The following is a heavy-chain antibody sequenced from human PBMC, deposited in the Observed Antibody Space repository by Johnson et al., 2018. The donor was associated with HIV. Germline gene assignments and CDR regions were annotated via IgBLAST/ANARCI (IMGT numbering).Heavy chain of an antibody. CDR3: ARERGYSSVLWKLSEDAFDI. D-gene: IGHD6-19*01. V-gene: IGHV3-64*01. J-gene: IGHJ3*02. CDR2: VSSNGGKT. CDR1: GFTFSTYA. Sequence: VQLVESGGGLVQPGGSLRLSCADYGFTFSTYAMHWVRQAPGKGLEYVSGVSSNGGKTYYANSVKGRFTISRDNSKSTLYLQMNSLRAEDTAVYYCARERGYSSVLWKLSEDAFDIWGQGTMVTVSS.